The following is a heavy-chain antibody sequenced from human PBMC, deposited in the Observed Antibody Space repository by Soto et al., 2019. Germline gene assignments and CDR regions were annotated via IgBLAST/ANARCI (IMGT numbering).Heavy chain of an antibody. Sequence: GGSLRLSCAASGFTFSSYWMSWVCQAPGKGLEWVANIKQDGSEKYYVDSVKGRFTISRDNAKNSLYLQMNSLRAEDTAVYYCARGLDYIWGTTPYYYYMDVWGKGTTVTVSS. J-gene: IGHJ6*03. CDR3: ARGLDYIWGTTPYYYYMDV. CDR1: GFTFSSYW. D-gene: IGHD3-16*01. V-gene: IGHV3-7*01. CDR2: IKQDGSEK.